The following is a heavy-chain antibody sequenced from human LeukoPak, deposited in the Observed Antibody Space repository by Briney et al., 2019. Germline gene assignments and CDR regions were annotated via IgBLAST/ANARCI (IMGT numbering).Heavy chain of an antibody. CDR3: ARAYDSSGYYYY. CDR2: ISSSGSTI. Sequence: GGSLRLSCAASGFTFSTFAMHWVRQAPGKGLEWVSYISSSGSTIYYADSVKGRFTISRDNAKNSLYLQMNSLRAEDTAVYYCARAYDSSGYYYYWGQGTLVTVSS. CDR1: GFTFSTFA. J-gene: IGHJ4*02. D-gene: IGHD3-22*01. V-gene: IGHV3-48*04.